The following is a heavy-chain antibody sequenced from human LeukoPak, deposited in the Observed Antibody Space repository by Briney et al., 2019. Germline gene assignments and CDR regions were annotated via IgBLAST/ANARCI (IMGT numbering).Heavy chain of an antibody. CDR2: ISTGGTT. CDR3: ARDNLDYDILTGSYYYYGMDV. J-gene: IGHJ6*02. D-gene: IGHD3-9*01. V-gene: IGHV3-53*01. Sequence: PGGSLRLSCAASGFTVSTNYMSWVRQVSGEGLEFVSLISTGGTTDYADSVKGRFTISSDNSKNTLYLQMNSLRAEDTAVYYCARDNLDYDILTGSYYYYGMDVWGQGTLVTVSS. CDR1: GFTVSTNY.